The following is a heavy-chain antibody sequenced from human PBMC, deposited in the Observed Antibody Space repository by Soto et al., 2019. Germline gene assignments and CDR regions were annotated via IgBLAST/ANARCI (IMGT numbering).Heavy chain of an antibody. CDR2: IYERGST. J-gene: IGHJ6*02. CDR1: GVPITTFY. D-gene: IGHD3-10*01. CDR3: APGQFLYYQYVCDV. Sequence: QVQLQASGPRPLKVSEPLSLTCPVSGVPITTFYWSWIRQSPGKGLEYIGYIYERGSTHYNPSLRSRATISIDASKKQLSLNLRSVIAAYTSVYYCAPGQFLYYQYVCDVWGQWTSVTVS. V-gene: IGHV4-59*03.